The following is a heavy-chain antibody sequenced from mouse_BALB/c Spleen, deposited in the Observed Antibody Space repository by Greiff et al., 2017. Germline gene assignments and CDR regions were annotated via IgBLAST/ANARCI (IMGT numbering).Heavy chain of an antibody. CDR3: ARRGYFYAMDY. CDR2: INSNGGST. CDR1: GFTFSSYG. J-gene: IGHJ4*01. V-gene: IGHV5-6-3*01. D-gene: IGHD2-3*01. Sequence: EVQGVESGGGLVQPGGSLKLSCAASGFTFSSYGMSWVRQTPDKRLELVATINSNGGSTYYPDSVKGRFTISRDNAKNTLYLQMSSLKSEDTAMYYCARRGYFYAMDYWGQGTSVTVSS.